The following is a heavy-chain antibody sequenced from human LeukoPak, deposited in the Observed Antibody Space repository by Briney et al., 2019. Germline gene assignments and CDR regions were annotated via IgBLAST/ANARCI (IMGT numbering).Heavy chain of an antibody. CDR3: ARGPRELLYDAFDI. CDR2: IYYSGST. D-gene: IGHD3-10*01. Sequence: PETLSLTCTVSGGSISSYYWSWIRHPPGKGLEWIGYIYYSGSTNYSPSLKSRVTISVDTSKNQSLLKLSSVTAADTAVYYCARGPRELLYDAFDIWGQGTMVTVPS. CDR1: GGSISSYY. J-gene: IGHJ3*02. V-gene: IGHV4-59*01.